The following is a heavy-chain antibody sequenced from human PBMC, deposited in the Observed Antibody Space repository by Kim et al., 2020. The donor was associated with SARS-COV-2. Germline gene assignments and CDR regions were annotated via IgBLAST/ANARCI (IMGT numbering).Heavy chain of an antibody. V-gene: IGHV3-74*01. Sequence: DSVKGRFTISRDNAKNTLYLQMNSLRAEDTAVYYCAGRDYGDYYYYGMDVWGQGTTVTVSS. D-gene: IGHD4-17*01. CDR3: AGRDYGDYYYYGMDV. J-gene: IGHJ6*02.